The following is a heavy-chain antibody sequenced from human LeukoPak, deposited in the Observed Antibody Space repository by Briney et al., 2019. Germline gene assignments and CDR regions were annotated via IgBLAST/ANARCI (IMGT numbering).Heavy chain of an antibody. J-gene: IGHJ3*02. D-gene: IGHD1-26*01. V-gene: IGHV1-2*02. CDR1: GYTFTGYY. CDR2: INPNSGGT. Sequence: ASVTVSCKASGYTFTGYYMHWVRQAPGQGLEWMGWINPNSGGTNYAQKFQGRVTMTRDTSISTAYMELSRLRSDDTAVYYCARETLYSGSSRPNDAFDIWGQGTMVTVSS. CDR3: ARETLYSGSSRPNDAFDI.